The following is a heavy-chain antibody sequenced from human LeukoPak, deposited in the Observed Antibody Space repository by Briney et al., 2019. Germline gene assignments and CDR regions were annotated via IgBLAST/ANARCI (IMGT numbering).Heavy chain of an antibody. CDR3: ARSTLLRIQDY. J-gene: IGHJ4*02. V-gene: IGHV3-21*01. D-gene: IGHD5-18*01. CDR2: ISSSSSYI. Sequence: SCKASGYTFTSYGISWVRQAPGKGLEWVSSISSSSSYIYYADSVKGRSTISRDNAKNSLYLQMNSLRAEDTAVYYCARSTLLRIQDYWGQGTLVTVSS. CDR1: GYTFTSYG.